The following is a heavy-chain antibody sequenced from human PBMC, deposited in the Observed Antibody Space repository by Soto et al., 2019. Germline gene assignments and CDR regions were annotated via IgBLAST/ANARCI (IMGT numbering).Heavy chain of an antibody. J-gene: IGHJ4*02. D-gene: IGHD3-22*01. CDR1: GFSFSSYG. CDR3: AKDFSYDSNGQREYYFDY. CDR2: IWYHGSTK. Sequence: PGGSLRLSCAASGFSFSSYGMHWVRQAPGKGLEWVAIIWYHGSTKDYADSVKGRFTISRDNSRNTVYLQMNSLRAEDTAVYYCAKDFSYDSNGQREYYFDYWGQGTPVTVSS. V-gene: IGHV3-33*06.